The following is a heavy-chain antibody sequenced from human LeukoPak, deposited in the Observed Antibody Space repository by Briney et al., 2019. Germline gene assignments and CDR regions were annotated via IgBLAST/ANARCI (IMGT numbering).Heavy chain of an antibody. D-gene: IGHD3-22*01. CDR3: AKVRDYYDSSGYYYFGYYYGMDV. V-gene: IGHV3-23*01. Sequence: PGGSLRLSCAASGFTVSSNYMSWVRQAPGKGLEWVSAISGSGGSTYYADSVKGRFTISRDNSKNTLYLQMNSLRAEDTAVYYCAKVRDYYDSSGYYYFGYYYGMDVWGQGTTVTVSS. CDR2: ISGSGGST. CDR1: GFTVSSNY. J-gene: IGHJ6*02.